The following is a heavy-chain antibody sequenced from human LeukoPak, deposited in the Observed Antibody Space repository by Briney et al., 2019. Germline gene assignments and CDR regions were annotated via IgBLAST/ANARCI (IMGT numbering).Heavy chain of an antibody. CDR2: SSSTGYTI. Sequence: PGGSLRLSCAASGFTFSSLEMNWVRQAPGKGLEWVSYSSSTGYTIYYADSVKGRFTMSRDNAKNSVYLQMNSLRAEDTAVYYCARALEYSSSWWGQGTVVTVSS. J-gene: IGHJ4*02. D-gene: IGHD6-13*01. CDR3: ARALEYSSSW. V-gene: IGHV3-48*03. CDR1: GFTFSSLE.